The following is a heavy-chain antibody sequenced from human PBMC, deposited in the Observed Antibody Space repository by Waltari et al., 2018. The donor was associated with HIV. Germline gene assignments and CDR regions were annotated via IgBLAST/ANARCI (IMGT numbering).Heavy chain of an antibody. CDR1: GFSLNNPRMG. CDR3: ARVRSSSRDFDQ. CDR2: IFSSDEK. Sequence: QVTLKESGPVLVKPTETLTLTCTVPGFSLNNPRMGVSWIRQPPGKALEWLAHIFSSDEKSYSTSLESRLTISKDTSKSQVVLTMTNMDPVDTATYYCARVRSSSRDFDQWGQGTLVAVSS. J-gene: IGHJ4*02. V-gene: IGHV2-26*01. D-gene: IGHD6-6*01.